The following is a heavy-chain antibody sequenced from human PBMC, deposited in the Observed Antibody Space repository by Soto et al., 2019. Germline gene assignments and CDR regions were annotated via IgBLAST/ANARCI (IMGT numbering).Heavy chain of an antibody. V-gene: IGHV4-34*01. CDR2: INHSGST. CDR1: GGSFSGYY. J-gene: IGHJ5*02. Sequence: SETLSLTCAVYGGSFSGYYWSWIRQPPGKGLELIGEINHSGSTNYNPSLKSRVTISVDTSKNQFSLKLSSVTAADTAVYYCARKRRITMVRGVTFWFDPWGQGTLVTVSS. D-gene: IGHD3-10*01. CDR3: ARKRRITMVRGVTFWFDP.